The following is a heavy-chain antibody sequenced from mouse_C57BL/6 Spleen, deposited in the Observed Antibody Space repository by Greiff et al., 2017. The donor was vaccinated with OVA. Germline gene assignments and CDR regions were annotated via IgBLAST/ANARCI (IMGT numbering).Heavy chain of an antibody. CDR2: ISYSGST. V-gene: IGHV3-1*01. D-gene: IGHD4-1*01. CDR3: ARGGVGRAWFAY. Sequence: EVQLVESGPGMVKPSQSLSLTCTVTGYSITSGCDWHWIRHFPGNKLEWMGYISYSGSTKYNPSLKSRISITHDTSKNHFFLKLNSVTTEDTATYYCARGGVGRAWFAYWGQGTLVTVSA. J-gene: IGHJ3*01. CDR1: GYSITSGCD.